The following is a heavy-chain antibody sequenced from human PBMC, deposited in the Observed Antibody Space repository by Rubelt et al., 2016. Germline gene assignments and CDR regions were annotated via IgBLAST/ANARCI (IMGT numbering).Heavy chain of an antibody. J-gene: IGHJ4*02. CDR2: INAGNGNT. CDR3: ARDSGSPRGGGHDY. D-gene: IGHD1-26*01. Sequence: QVQLVQSGAEVKKPGASVKVSCKASGYTFTSYAMHWVRQAPGQRLEWMGWINAGNGNTNYAKKLQGRVTRTTATATGTAYMGLRSLRSDDTAGYYCARDSGSPRGGGHDYWGQGTLVTVSS. CDR1: GYTFTSYA. V-gene: IGHV1-3*01.